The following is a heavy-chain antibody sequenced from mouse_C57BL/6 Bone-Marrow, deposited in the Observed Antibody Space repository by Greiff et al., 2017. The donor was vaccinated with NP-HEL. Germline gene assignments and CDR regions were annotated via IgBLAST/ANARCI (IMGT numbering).Heavy chain of an antibody. Sequence: EVQLHQSGPVLVKPGASVKMSCKASGYTFTDYYMNWVKQSHGKSLEWIGVINPYNGGTSYNQQFKGKATLTVDKSSSTAYMELNSLTSEDSAVYYCARGGDGYPYAMDYWGQGTSVTVSS. V-gene: IGHV1-19*01. CDR1: GYTFTDYY. CDR2: INPYNGGT. J-gene: IGHJ4*01. D-gene: IGHD2-3*01. CDR3: ARGGDGYPYAMDY.